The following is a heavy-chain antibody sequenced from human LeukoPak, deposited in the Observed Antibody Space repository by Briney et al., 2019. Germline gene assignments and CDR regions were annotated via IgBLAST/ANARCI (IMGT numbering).Heavy chain of an antibody. CDR2: IYHSGST. CDR1: GGSISSGGYS. V-gene: IGHV4-30-2*01. J-gene: IGHJ4*02. CDR3: ARGHFSFRRVRGVTFDY. Sequence: SQTLSPTCAVPGGSISSGGYSWSWIRQPPGKGLEWIGYIYHSGSTYYNPSLKSRVTISVDRSKNQFSLKLSSVTAADTAVYYCARGHFSFRRVRGVTFDYWGQGTLVTVSS. D-gene: IGHD3-10*01.